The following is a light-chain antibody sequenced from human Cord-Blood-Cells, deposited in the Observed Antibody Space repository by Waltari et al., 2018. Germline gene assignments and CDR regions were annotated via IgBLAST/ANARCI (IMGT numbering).Light chain of an antibody. Sequence: QSALTQPASVSGSPGQSITIPCHGTSSAVGGYNYVTWYQQPPGKAPKLMIYDVSNRPSGVSNRFSGSKSGNTASLTISGLQAEDEADYYCSSYTSSSTRVFGTGTKVTVL. J-gene: IGLJ1*01. V-gene: IGLV2-14*01. CDR2: DVS. CDR3: SSYTSSSTRV. CDR1: SSAVGGYNY.